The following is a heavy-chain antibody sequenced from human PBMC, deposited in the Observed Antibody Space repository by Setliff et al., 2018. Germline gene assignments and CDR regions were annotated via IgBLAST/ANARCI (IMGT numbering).Heavy chain of an antibody. CDR2: MYQSGTT. Sequence: SETLSLTCTVPGYSISSGYYWGWIRQPPGKGLEWIGNMYQSGTTYYNAALQSRVTLSIDTSKNHFSLKVSSVTAADTAVYYCARAASGNSRYYFDYWGQGTLVTVSS. J-gene: IGHJ4*02. V-gene: IGHV4-38-2*02. D-gene: IGHD3-3*01. CDR1: GYSISSGYY. CDR3: ARAASGNSRYYFDY.